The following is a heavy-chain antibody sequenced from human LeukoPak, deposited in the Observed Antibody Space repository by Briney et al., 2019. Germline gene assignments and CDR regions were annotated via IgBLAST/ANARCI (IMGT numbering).Heavy chain of an antibody. V-gene: IGHV4-39*01. J-gene: IGHJ6*03. Sequence: SETLSLTCTVSGGSISSSSYYWGWIRQPPGKGLEWIGSIYYSESTYYNPSLKSRVTISVDTSKNQFSLKLSSVTAADTAVYYCARHGIGEEMATDYYYYMDVWGKGTTVTVSS. CDR3: ARHGIGEEMATDYYYYMDV. CDR2: IYYSEST. CDR1: GGSISSSSYY. D-gene: IGHD5-24*01.